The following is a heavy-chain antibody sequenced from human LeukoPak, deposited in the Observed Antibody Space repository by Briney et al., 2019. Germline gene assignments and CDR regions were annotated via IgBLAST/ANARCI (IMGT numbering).Heavy chain of an antibody. V-gene: IGHV3-23*01. Sequence: GGSLRLSCVASGFTFSIYGMSWVRQAPGKGLEWVSAISGSGDSTYRADSVQGRFTVSRDNSKNTLYLQMNSLRAEDTAVYYCARGVRIAVAGNIDYWGQGTLVTVSS. CDR3: ARGVRIAVAGNIDY. D-gene: IGHD6-19*01. CDR1: GFTFSIYG. J-gene: IGHJ4*02. CDR2: ISGSGDST.